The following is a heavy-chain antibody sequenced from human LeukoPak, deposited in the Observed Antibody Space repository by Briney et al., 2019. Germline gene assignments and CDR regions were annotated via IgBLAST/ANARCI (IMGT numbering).Heavy chain of an antibody. CDR2: VYYSGST. D-gene: IGHD5-18*01. V-gene: IGHV4-59*01. CDR1: GGSISGYY. CDR3: ARAPRRGDSYGSYDY. Sequence: SETLSLTCTVSGGSISGYYWSWIRQPPGKGLEWIGYVYYSGSTNYSPSLKSRVTISADTSKKQFSLKLSSVTAADTGVYYCARAPRRGDSYGSYDYWGQGTLVTVSS. J-gene: IGHJ4*02.